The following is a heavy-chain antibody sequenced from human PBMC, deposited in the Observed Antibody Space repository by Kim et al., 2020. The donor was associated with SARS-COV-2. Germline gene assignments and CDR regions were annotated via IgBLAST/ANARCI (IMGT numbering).Heavy chain of an antibody. Sequence: TENAASVKGRFTISRDDSKNSLYLQMNGVKTEGTAMYYCVSVSPERWRDYWGQGTLVTVSS. CDR2: T. V-gene: IGHV3-72*01. D-gene: IGHD2-15*01. J-gene: IGHJ4*02. CDR3: VSVSPERWRDY.